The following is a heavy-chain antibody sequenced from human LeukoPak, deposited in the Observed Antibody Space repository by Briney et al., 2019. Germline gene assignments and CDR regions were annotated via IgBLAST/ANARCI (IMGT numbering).Heavy chain of an antibody. V-gene: IGHV1-46*01. Sequence: GSVKVSCKASGHTFTGYYIHWVRQAPGQGLEWMGVINPSAGTTGYAQKFQGRITMTRDTSTNMVYMDLSSLRSEDTALYFCARDSWFEELADAFDLWGQGTMVIVSS. D-gene: IGHD3-10*01. CDR3: ARDSWFEELADAFDL. J-gene: IGHJ3*01. CDR2: INPSAGTT. CDR1: GHTFTGYY.